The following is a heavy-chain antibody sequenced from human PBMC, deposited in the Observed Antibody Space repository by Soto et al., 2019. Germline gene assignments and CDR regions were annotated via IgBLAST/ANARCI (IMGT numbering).Heavy chain of an antibody. CDR2: INADGTST. V-gene: IGHV3-74*01. Sequence: GGSLRLSCAASGFTFSNSWMHWVRQVSGKGLEWVSRINADGTSTSYADSVKGRLTISRDNAKNTLYLHVNSLRAEDTAVYYCVKVLARGVGVPRFYFDSWGQGALVTVSS. J-gene: IGHJ4*02. CDR1: GFTFSNSW. CDR3: VKVLARGVGVPRFYFDS. D-gene: IGHD2-2*01.